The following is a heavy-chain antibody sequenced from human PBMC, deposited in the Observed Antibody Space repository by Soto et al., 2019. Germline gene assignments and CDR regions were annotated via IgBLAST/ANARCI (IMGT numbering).Heavy chain of an antibody. Sequence: GGSLRLSCAASGFSFDKYWIHWVRQVPGKGLMWVSSINTDGSKTNYADSVKGRFTISRDNSQNTVFLQVNSLRAEDTAVYYCARATGADKEDYWGQGTLVTVSS. CDR3: ARATGADKEDY. CDR1: GFSFDKYW. V-gene: IGHV3-74*01. CDR2: INTDGSKT. J-gene: IGHJ4*02. D-gene: IGHD3-10*01.